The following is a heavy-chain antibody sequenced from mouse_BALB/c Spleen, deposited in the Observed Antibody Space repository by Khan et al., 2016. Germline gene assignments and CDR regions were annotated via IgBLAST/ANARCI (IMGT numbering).Heavy chain of an antibody. Sequence: EVELVESGGGLVQPGGSLKLSCATSGFTFSDYYMYWVRQTPEKRLEWVAYISNGGGSTYYPDTVKGRFPISRDNAKNTLYLQMSRLQSGDTAMYYCPLLRLAYWGQGTLVTVSA. J-gene: IGHJ3*01. V-gene: IGHV5-12*02. CDR3: PLLRLAY. CDR2: ISNGGGST. CDR1: GFTFSDYY. D-gene: IGHD1-2*01.